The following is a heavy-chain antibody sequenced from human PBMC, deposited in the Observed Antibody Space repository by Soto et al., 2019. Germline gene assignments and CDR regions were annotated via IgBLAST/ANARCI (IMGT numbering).Heavy chain of an antibody. J-gene: IGHJ4*02. CDR3: ARDRPLTFGGVIVIRGRAHFDY. D-gene: IGHD3-16*02. Sequence: GGSLRLSCAASGFTFSSYSMNWVRQAPGKGLEWVSSISSSSSYIYYADSVKGRFTISRDNAKNSLYLQMNSLRAEDTAVYYSARDRPLTFGGVIVIRGRAHFDYLGQGTLVTAPQ. CDR2: ISSSSSYI. CDR1: GFTFSSYS. V-gene: IGHV3-21*01.